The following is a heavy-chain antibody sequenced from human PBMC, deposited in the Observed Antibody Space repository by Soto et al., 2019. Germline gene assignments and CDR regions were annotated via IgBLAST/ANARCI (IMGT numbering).Heavy chain of an antibody. CDR3: ARDSPSLYYDFWSGYYYYYGMDV. CDR2: IIPIFGTA. D-gene: IGHD3-3*01. CDR1: GGTFSSYA. V-gene: IGHV1-69*13. Sequence: AVKVSCKASGGTFSSYAISWVRQAPGQVLEWMGGIIPIFGTANYAQKFQGRVTITADESTSTAYMELSSLRSEDTAVYYCARDSPSLYYDFWSGYYYYYGMDVWGQGTTVTVSS. J-gene: IGHJ6*02.